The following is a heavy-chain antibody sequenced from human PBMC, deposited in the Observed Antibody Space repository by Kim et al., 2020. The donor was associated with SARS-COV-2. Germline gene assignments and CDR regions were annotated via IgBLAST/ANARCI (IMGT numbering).Heavy chain of an antibody. Sequence: SQTLSLTCAISGDSVSSNSAAWNWIRQSPSRGLEWLGRTYYWSKWYNDYAVSVSSRITINPDTSKNQFSLQLNSVTPEDTAVYYCARSQAVAGMAHYYYGMDVWGQGTTVTVSS. J-gene: IGHJ6*02. CDR3: ARSQAVAGMAHYYYGMDV. CDR2: TYYWSKWYN. CDR1: GDSVSSNSAA. V-gene: IGHV6-1*01. D-gene: IGHD6-19*01.